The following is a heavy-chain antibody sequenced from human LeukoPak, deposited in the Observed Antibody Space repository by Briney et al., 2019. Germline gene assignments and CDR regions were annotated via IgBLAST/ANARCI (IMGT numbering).Heavy chain of an antibody. D-gene: IGHD2/OR15-2a*01. Sequence: LPGGSLRLSCAASGFTFSNYAMSWVRQAPGKGLEWVSAISGSGGSSTYYADSVKGRFTISRDNSKNTLYLQMNSLRAEDTAVYYCAKDLSGMDVWGQGTTVTVSS. V-gene: IGHV3-23*01. CDR1: GFTFSNYA. CDR3: AKDLSGMDV. J-gene: IGHJ6*02. CDR2: ISGSGGSST.